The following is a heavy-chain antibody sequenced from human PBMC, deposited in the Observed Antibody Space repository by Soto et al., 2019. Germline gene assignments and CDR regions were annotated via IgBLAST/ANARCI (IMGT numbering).Heavy chain of an antibody. V-gene: IGHV1-24*01. J-gene: IGHJ2*01. Sequence: ASVKVSCKASGYTLTDFSMQWVRQAPGKGLEWMGGFDPDDGETIYAQKFQGRVTMTEDTATDTAYMELSSLRSEDTAVYYCAFYYSVAHGVLDIFPPGSISDL. CDR1: GYTLTDFS. CDR2: FDPDDGET. D-gene: IGHD3-9*01. CDR3: AFYYSVAHGVLDIFPPGSISDL.